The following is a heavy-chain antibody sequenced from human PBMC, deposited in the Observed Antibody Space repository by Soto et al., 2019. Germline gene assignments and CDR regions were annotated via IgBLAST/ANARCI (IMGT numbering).Heavy chain of an antibody. D-gene: IGHD2-15*01. Sequence: EVQLVESGGGLVQPGGSLKISCTASGFTFSDSPMHWVRQASGKGLEWVGRIRSKANNYATAYGASVKGRFTISRDDSKNTAYLQMNSLKTEDAAVYYCTSHSPEDMRRTWGQGTLVTVSS. J-gene: IGHJ5*02. CDR3: TSHSPEDMRRT. V-gene: IGHV3-73*02. CDR1: GFTFSDSP. CDR2: IRSKANNYAT.